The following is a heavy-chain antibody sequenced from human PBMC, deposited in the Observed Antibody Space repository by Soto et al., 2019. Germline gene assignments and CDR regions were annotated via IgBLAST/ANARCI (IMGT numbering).Heavy chain of an antibody. V-gene: IGHV1-3*01. CDR2: INAGNGNT. CDR1: GYTFTSYA. CDR3: ARDTAMVTPYYYYGMDV. Sequence: RASVKVSCKASGYTFTSYAMHWVRQAPGQRLEWMGWINAGNGNTKYSQKFQGRVTITRDTSASTAYMELSSLRSEDTAVYYCARDTAMVTPYYYYGMDVWGQGTTVTVSS. D-gene: IGHD5-18*01. J-gene: IGHJ6*02.